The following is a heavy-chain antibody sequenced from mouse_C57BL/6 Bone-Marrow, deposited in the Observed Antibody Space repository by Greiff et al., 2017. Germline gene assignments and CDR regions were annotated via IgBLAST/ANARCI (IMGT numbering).Heavy chain of an antibody. Sequence: QLLESGGGLVKPGGSLKLSCAASGFTFSDYGMHWVRQAPEKGLEWVAYISSGSSTIYYADTVKGRFTISRDNAKNPLFLQMTSLRSEDTAMYYCARMDYWGQETSVTVS. CDR2: ISSGSSTI. CDR1: GFTFSDYG. V-gene: IGHV5-17*01. J-gene: IGHJ4*01. CDR3: ARMDY.